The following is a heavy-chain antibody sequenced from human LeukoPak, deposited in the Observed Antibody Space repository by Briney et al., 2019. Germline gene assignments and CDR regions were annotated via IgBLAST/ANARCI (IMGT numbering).Heavy chain of an antibody. Sequence: GGSPRLSCAASGFTFTSYAMSWVRQAPGKGLEWVSGINGGGDKTYYRDSVKGRITISRDNSKNTLYLQMNSLRAEDTAIYYCAKSRGSTLFDSWGQGTLVTVSS. J-gene: IGHJ4*02. CDR2: INGGGDKT. CDR3: AKSRGSTLFDS. V-gene: IGHV3-23*01. CDR1: GFTFTSYA. D-gene: IGHD1-26*01.